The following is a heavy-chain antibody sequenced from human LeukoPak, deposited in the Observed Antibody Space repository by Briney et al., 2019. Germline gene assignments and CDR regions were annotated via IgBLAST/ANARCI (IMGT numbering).Heavy chain of an antibody. V-gene: IGHV4-34*01. CDR3: ARADCSSTSCYVYNWFDP. Sequence: SETLSLTCAVYGGSFSGYYWSWIRQPPGKGLEWIVEINHSGSTNYNPSLKSRVTISVDTSKNQFSLKLSSVTAADTAVYYCARADCSSTSCYVYNWFDPWGQGTLVTVSS. D-gene: IGHD2-2*01. CDR2: INHSGST. J-gene: IGHJ5*02. CDR1: GGSFSGYY.